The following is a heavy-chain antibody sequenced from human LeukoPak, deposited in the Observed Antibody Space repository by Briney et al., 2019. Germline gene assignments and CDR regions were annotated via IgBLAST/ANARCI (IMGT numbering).Heavy chain of an antibody. J-gene: IGHJ6*03. CDR1: GGTFSSYS. CDR2: IMPLFNTA. CDR3: ARVDRYHYYLDV. V-gene: IGHV1-69*13. Sequence: SVKVSCKASGGTFSSYSITWVRQAPGQGLEWMGGIMPLFNTANYAQQFQGRVTITADESTSTAYMELSSLRFEDTAMYYCARVDRYHYYLDVWGKGTTVTVSS.